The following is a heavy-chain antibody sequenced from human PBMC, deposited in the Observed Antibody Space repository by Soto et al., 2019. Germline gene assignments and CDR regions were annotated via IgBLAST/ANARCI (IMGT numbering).Heavy chain of an antibody. CDR3: AREDGKVGGSSAFEF. J-gene: IGHJ4*02. V-gene: IGHV3-21*01. D-gene: IGHD1-26*01. CDR2: INGRSNYL. CDR1: GFTFSTYT. Sequence: LRLSCAWSGFTFSTYTLNWVRQAPGHGLEWVASINGRSNYLYYSDSVKGRFTISRDNAKNSLYLQMNRLRAEDTAIYYCAREDGKVGGSSAFEFWGLGSLVTVSS.